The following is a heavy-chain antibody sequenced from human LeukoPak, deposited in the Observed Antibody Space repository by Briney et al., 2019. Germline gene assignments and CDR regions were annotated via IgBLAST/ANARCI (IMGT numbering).Heavy chain of an antibody. CDR1: GFTFSSYW. V-gene: IGHV3-7*01. Sequence: GGSLRLSCAASGFTFSSYWMSWVRQAPGKGLEWVANIKQDGSEKYYMDSVKGRFTISRDNAKNSLYLQMNSLRAEDTAVYYCARDSGNYYYGMDVWGQGTTVTVSS. CDR3: ARDSGNYYYGMDV. D-gene: IGHD2-15*01. CDR2: IKQDGSEK. J-gene: IGHJ6*02.